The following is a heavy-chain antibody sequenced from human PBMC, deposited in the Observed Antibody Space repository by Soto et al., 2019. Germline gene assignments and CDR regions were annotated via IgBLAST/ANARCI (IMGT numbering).Heavy chain of an antibody. D-gene: IGHD6-19*01. Sequence: QITLKESGPTLVKPTQTLTLTCTFSGFSLSTSGVGGGWIRQPPGKALEWLALIYWDDDKRYSPSLKSRLTITKDTSKNQVVLTMTNMDPVDTATYYCAHKIAVAVGFDYWGQGTLVTVSS. CDR2: IYWDDDK. J-gene: IGHJ4*02. CDR1: GFSLSTSGVG. CDR3: AHKIAVAVGFDY. V-gene: IGHV2-5*02.